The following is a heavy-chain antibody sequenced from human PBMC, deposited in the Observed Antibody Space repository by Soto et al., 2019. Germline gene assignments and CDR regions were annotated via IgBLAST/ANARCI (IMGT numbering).Heavy chain of an antibody. CDR2: TYYRSKWYN. Sequence: QTLSLTCAIAGDSGSSNSAAWNWIRQSPSRGLEWLGRTYYRSKWYNDYAVSVKSRITINPDTSKNQFSLQLNSVTPEDTAVYYCAKTRLPSDAFDIWGQGTMVTVSS. V-gene: IGHV6-1*01. CDR3: AKTRLPSDAFDI. D-gene: IGHD4-17*01. CDR1: GDSGSSNSAA. J-gene: IGHJ3*02.